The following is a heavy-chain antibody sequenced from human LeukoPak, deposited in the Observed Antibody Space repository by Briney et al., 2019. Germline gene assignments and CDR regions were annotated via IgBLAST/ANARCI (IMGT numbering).Heavy chain of an antibody. J-gene: IGHJ1*01. CDR2: INQDGSGK. Sequence: GGFLRLSCATSGFTFSRHWMSWVRQAPGKGLEWVANINQDGSGKYYVDSVKGRFTISRDNAKNSSYLQMNSLRSEDTAIYYCAEGTTGWGQGTLVTLSS. CDR3: AEGTTG. V-gene: IGHV3-7*01. CDR1: GFTFSRHW. D-gene: IGHD1-1*01.